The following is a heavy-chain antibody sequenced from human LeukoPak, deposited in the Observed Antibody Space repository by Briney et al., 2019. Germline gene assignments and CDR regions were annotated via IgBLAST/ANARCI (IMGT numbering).Heavy chain of an antibody. D-gene: IGHD3-16*01. V-gene: IGHV4-4*07. J-gene: IGHJ4*02. CDR1: SGSINSYY. Sequence: PSETLSLTCTVSSGSINSYYWGWVRQPAGRGLEWIGRIYTTGKTDYNPSLKSRLTMSVDTSKGQFSLNLTSVTAADTAIYFCARHGYTASHYFLDFWSQGTLVTASS. CDR2: IYTTGKT. CDR3: ARHGYTASHYFLDF.